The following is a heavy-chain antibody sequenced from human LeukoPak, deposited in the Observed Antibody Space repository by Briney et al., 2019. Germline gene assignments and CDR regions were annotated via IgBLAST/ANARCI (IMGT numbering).Heavy chain of an antibody. CDR3: ARRDTDIVGATDAFDI. J-gene: IGHJ3*02. D-gene: IGHD1-26*01. CDR2: IYYSGST. V-gene: IGHV4-39*01. CDR1: GGSISITSYY. Sequence: PSETLSLTCTVSGGSISITSYYWGWIRQPPGKGLEWIGYIYYSGSTYYNPSLKSRVTISVDTSKNQFSLKLTSVTAADTAVYYCARRDTDIVGATDAFDIWGQGTMVTVSS.